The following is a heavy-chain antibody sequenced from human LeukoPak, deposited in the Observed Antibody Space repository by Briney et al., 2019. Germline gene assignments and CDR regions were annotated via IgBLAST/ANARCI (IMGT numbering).Heavy chain of an antibody. D-gene: IGHD2-2*01. J-gene: IGHJ5*02. Sequence: VASVKVSCKASGYTFTSYGISWVRQAPGQGLEWMGWISAYNGNTNYAQKLQGRVTMTTDTSTSTAYMELRSLRSDDTAVYYCARDRAQFVVVPAAILGFDPWGQGTLVTVSS. CDR1: GYTFTSYG. V-gene: IGHV1-18*01. CDR2: ISAYNGNT. CDR3: ARDRAQFVVVPAAILGFDP.